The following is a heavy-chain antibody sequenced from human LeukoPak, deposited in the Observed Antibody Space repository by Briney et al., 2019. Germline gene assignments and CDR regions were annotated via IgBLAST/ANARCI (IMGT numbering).Heavy chain of an antibody. CDR1: GGSFSGYY. CDR2: INHSGST. V-gene: IGHV4-34*01. J-gene: IGHJ4*02. Sequence: SETLSLTCAVYGGSFSGYYWSWLRQPPGKGLEWIGEINHSGSTNYNPSLKSRVTISVDTSKNQFSLKLSSVTAADTAVYYCASYSYGDYSWTFDYWGQGTLVTVSS. CDR3: ASYSYGDYSWTFDY. D-gene: IGHD4-17*01.